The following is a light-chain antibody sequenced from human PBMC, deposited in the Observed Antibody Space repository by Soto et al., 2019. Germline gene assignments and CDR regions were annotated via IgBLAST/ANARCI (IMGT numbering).Light chain of an antibody. CDR2: GAS. CDR1: KSVSSRY. V-gene: IGKV3-20*01. J-gene: IGKJ1*01. CDR3: PHYGSSWT. Sequence: LTHPPGTQSLYPGERSTLSGMASKSVSSRYFAGYQQKPGQAPRLLLYGASSRATGIPDRFSGSGSGTDFTLTISRLEPEDFVAYYCPHYGSSWTFGQGTKVDI.